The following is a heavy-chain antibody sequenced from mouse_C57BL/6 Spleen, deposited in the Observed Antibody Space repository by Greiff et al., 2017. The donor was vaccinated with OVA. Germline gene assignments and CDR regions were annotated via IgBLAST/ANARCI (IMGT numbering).Heavy chain of an antibody. V-gene: IGHV5-17*01. CDR2: ISSGSSTI. D-gene: IGHD1-1*01. Sequence: EVKLVESGGGLVKPGGSLKLSCAASGFTFSDYGMHWVRQAPEKGLEWVAYISSGSSTIYYADTVKGRFTISRDNAKNTLFLQMTSLRSEDTAMYYCARDDGSLYYYAMDYWGQGTSVTVSS. J-gene: IGHJ4*01. CDR3: ARDDGSLYYYAMDY. CDR1: GFTFSDYG.